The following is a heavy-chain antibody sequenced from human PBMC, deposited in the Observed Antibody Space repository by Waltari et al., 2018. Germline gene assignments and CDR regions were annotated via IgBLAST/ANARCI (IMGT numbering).Heavy chain of an antibody. CDR3: ARGLEFSHYYYYYMDL. CDR2: FYYSGSP. Sequence: QVQLQESGPGLVKPSETLSLICTVSGYSISNNYYWAWIRQSPGEGLEWIGSFYYSGSPSYNPSLESRVTISVDTSKNQISLKLTSVTAADTAVYYCARGLEFSHYYYYYMDLWGKGTTVTVSS. D-gene: IGHD3-3*01. J-gene: IGHJ6*03. CDR1: GYSISNNYY. V-gene: IGHV4-38-2*02.